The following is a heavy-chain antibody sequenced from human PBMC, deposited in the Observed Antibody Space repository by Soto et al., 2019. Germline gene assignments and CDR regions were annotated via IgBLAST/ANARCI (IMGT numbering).Heavy chain of an antibody. CDR1: GFTFSTYR. CDR2: ISSSRYYM. V-gene: IGHV3-21*01. D-gene: IGHD6-19*01. J-gene: IGHJ4*02. CDR3: ARHSRDDSGWSIDY. Sequence: EVQLVESGGGLVKPGGSLRLSCAASGFTFSTYRMNWVRQAPGKGLEWVSCISSSRYYMYYSDSVSGRFSISRDYAKSSLSLQMNSLRAEDTDVYYCARHSRDDSGWSIDYWGQGTLVTVSS.